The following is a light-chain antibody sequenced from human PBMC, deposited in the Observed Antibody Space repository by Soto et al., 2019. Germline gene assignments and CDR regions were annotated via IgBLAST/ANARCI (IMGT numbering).Light chain of an antibody. J-gene: IGLJ1*01. V-gene: IGLV1-40*01. Sequence: QSVLTQPSSVSGAPGQRVTISCTGSSSNIGADYDVHWYQQRPGTAPKLLIFGNINRPSGVPDRFSGSKSGTSASLAITGLQAEDEGDYYCAAWDDSLNGEEGYVFGSGTKVTVL. CDR1: SSNIGADYD. CDR2: GNI. CDR3: AAWDDSLNGEEGYV.